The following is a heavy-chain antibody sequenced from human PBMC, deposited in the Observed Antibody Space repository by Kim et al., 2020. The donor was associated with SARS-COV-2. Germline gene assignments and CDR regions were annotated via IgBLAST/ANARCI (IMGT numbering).Heavy chain of an antibody. CDR3: ARWYRRITMIVVVITHRGNYGMDV. CDR2: MNPNSGNT. D-gene: IGHD3-22*01. J-gene: IGHJ6*02. V-gene: IGHV1-8*01. Sequence: ASVKVSCKASGYTFTSYDINWVRQATGQGLEWMGWMNPNSGNTGYAQKFQGRVTMTRNTSISTAYMELSSLRSEDTAVYYCARWYRRITMIVVVITHRGNYGMDVWGQGTTVTVSS. CDR1: GYTFTSYD.